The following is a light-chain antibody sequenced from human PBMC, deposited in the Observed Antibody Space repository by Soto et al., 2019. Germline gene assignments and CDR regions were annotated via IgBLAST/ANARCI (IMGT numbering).Light chain of an antibody. Sequence: IQLTQSPSSLSASVGDRVTITCRASQGLNTNLAWYQQKPGKAPNLLIYGASTLQKGVPSRFSGNGSGTVFTLTISSLQPEDLATYYCQQSNNYFTFVPGTKVDIK. J-gene: IGKJ3*01. CDR2: GAS. CDR1: QGLNTN. V-gene: IGKV1-9*01. CDR3: QQSNNYFT.